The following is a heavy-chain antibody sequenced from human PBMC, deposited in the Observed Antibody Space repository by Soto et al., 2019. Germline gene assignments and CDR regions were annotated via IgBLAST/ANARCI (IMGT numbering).Heavy chain of an antibody. J-gene: IGHJ5*02. V-gene: IGHV1-2*02. D-gene: IGHD5-18*01. CDR1: GYTFTGYY. CDR3: ARAEDTAMVGRWFDP. Sequence: ASVKVSCKASGYTFTGYYMHWVRQAPGQGLEWMGWINPNSGGTNYAQKFQGRATMARDTSISTAYMELSRLRSDDTAVYYCARAEDTAMVGRWFDPWGQGTLVTVSS. CDR2: INPNSGGT.